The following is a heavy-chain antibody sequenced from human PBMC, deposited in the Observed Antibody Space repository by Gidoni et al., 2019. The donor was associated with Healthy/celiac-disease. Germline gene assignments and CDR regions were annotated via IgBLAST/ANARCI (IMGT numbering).Heavy chain of an antibody. CDR2: IYYSGST. J-gene: IGHJ4*02. CDR1: GGSISSSSYH. V-gene: IGHV4-39*01. CDR3: ARRYCSSTSCYDGVYFDY. D-gene: IGHD2-2*01. Sequence: QLQLQESGPGPVKPSETLPLTCTVSGGSISSSSYHWGWIRQPPGKGLEWLGSIYYSGSTHYNPSLKSGVTISVDTSKNQFSLKLSSGTAADTAVYYCARRYCSSTSCYDGVYFDYWGQGTLVTVSS.